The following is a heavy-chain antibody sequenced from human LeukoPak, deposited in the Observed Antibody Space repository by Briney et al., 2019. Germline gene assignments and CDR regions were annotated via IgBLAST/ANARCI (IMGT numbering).Heavy chain of an antibody. Sequence: PGGSLRLSCAASGFTFSSYEMNWVRQAPGKGLEWGSYISSSGSTIYYADSVKGRFTISRDNAKNSLYLQMNSLRAEDTAVYYCARPITGGTSDAFDIWGQGTMVTVSS. CDR1: GFTFSSYE. D-gene: IGHD2-8*02. CDR3: ARPITGGTSDAFDI. J-gene: IGHJ3*02. CDR2: ISSSGSTI. V-gene: IGHV3-48*03.